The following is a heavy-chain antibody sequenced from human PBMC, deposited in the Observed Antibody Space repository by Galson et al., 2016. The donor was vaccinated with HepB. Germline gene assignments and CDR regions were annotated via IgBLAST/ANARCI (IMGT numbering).Heavy chain of an antibody. V-gene: IGHV3-23*01. J-gene: IGHJ6*03. Sequence: SLRLSCAASGFNFNSYGMTWVRQAPGKGLEVVSSISRSGDSTDYADSVKGRFTISRDNSKNTLSLQMNSLRAEDTAVYYCVQGSTAPAVWGKGTTVTVSS. CDR1: GFNFNSYG. CDR3: VQGSTAPAV. D-gene: IGHD1-26*01. CDR2: ISRSGDST.